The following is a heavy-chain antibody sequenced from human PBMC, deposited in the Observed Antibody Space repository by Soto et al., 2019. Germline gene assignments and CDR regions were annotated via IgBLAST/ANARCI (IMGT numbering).Heavy chain of an antibody. CDR2: ISSSSSYI. CDR1: GFTFSSYS. Sequence: GGSLRLSCAASGFTFSSYSMNWVRQAPGKGLEWVSSISSSSSYIYYADSVRGRFTISADNAENSVFLQMNSLRDEDTAVYFCVRDRDIYRDMVHADLWGQGTLVTVSS. V-gene: IGHV3-21*01. J-gene: IGHJ4*01. D-gene: IGHD5-18*01. CDR3: VRDRDIYRDMVHADL.